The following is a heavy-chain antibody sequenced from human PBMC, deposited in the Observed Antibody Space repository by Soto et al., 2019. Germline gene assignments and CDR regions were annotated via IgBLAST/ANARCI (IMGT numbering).Heavy chain of an antibody. CDR2: IYPDDSDT. CDR1: VYSFTSYW. Sequence: GESLKISCEGSVYSFTSYWIGWVRQMPGKGLEWMGIIYPDDSDTRYSPSFQGQVTISADKSITTAYLQWSSLKASDTAMYYCARATWLQVWSHAFDIWGQGTMVTDSS. J-gene: IGHJ3*02. D-gene: IGHD5-18*01. V-gene: IGHV5-51*01. CDR3: ARATWLQVWSHAFDI.